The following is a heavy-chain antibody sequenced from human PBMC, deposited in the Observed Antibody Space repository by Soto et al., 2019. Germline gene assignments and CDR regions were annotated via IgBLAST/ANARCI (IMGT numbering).Heavy chain of an antibody. J-gene: IGHJ4*02. CDR1: GFTFSSYW. CDR2: IKQDGSEK. Sequence: EVQLVESGGGLVQPGGSLRLSCAASGFTFSSYWMSWVRQAPGKGLEWVANIKQDGSEKYYVDSVKGRFTISRDNAKNSLYLQMNSLRAEDMAVYYCARPFGYSSGWSDYWGQGTLVTVSS. D-gene: IGHD6-19*01. CDR3: ARPFGYSSGWSDY. V-gene: IGHV3-7*05.